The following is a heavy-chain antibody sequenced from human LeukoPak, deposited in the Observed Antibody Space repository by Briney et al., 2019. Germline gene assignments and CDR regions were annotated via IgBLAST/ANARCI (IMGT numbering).Heavy chain of an antibody. CDR1: GFTVSSNY. D-gene: IGHD5-24*01. CDR2: ISSSSSYI. V-gene: IGHV3-21*01. Sequence: GGSLRLSCAASGFTVSSNYMSWVRQAPGKGLEWVSSISSSSSYIYYADSVKGRFTISRDNAKNSLYLQMNSLRAEDTAVYYCAPSGMGTGPFDYWGQGTLVTVSS. J-gene: IGHJ4*02. CDR3: APSGMGTGPFDY.